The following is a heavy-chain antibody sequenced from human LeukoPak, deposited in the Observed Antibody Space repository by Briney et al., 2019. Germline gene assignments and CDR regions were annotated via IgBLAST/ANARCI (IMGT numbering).Heavy chain of an antibody. V-gene: IGHV1-2*02. CDR2: INPNSGGT. Sequence: GASVKVTLTSSGYTFTGYYMHRVRQAPGQGLEWMGWINPNSGGTNYAQKFQGRVTMTRDPSISSAYMELSRLRSDDTAVYYCARDGGYSYVVMAQLDHWGQGTLVTVSS. CDR3: ARDGGYSYVVMAQLDH. D-gene: IGHD5-18*01. J-gene: IGHJ4*02. CDR1: GYTFTGYY.